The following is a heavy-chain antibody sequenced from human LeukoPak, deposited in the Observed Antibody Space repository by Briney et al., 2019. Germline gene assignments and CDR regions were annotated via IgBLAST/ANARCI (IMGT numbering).Heavy chain of an antibody. V-gene: IGHV3-74*01. D-gene: IGHD6-13*01. CDR1: GFTFSNYW. J-gene: IGHJ4*02. CDR3: ARASSHRIAAGGDY. Sequence: GGSLRLSCAASGFTFSNYWMHWVRQAPGKGLVWVSRINSDGSSRNYADSVKGRFTISRDNAKNTVYLQMSSLRAEDTAVYYCARASSHRIAAGGDYWGQGTLVTVSS. CDR2: INSDGSSR.